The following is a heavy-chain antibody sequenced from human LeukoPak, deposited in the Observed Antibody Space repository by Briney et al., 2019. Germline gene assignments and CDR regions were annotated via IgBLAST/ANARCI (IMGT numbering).Heavy chain of an antibody. V-gene: IGHV3-53*01. D-gene: IGHD5-24*01. J-gene: IGHJ4*02. Sequence: GGSLRLSCAASGFTVSSDYVSWVRQAPRKGLEWVSVMYPGGSTHYADSVRGRFTISRDNSKNTVYLHMNSLRVDDTAVYYCARETFTIPFDFWGQGTLVPVSS. CDR2: MYPGGST. CDR1: GFTVSSDY. CDR3: ARETFTIPFDF.